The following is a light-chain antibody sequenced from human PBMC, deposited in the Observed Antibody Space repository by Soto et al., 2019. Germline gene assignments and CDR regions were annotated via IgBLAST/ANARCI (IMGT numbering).Light chain of an antibody. Sequence: DIQMTQSPSSLSASVGDRVTITCQASQDISNYLNWYQQKPGKAPKLLIYDASKLETGVPSRFSGSGSGTDFTFSIISLLPEDIATYYCQQYDNLPRTFGGGTKVDIK. J-gene: IGKJ4*01. V-gene: IGKV1-33*01. CDR3: QQYDNLPRT. CDR1: QDISNY. CDR2: DAS.